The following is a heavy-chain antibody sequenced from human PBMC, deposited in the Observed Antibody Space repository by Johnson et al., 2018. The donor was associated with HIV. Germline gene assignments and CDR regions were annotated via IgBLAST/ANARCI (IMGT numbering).Heavy chain of an antibody. V-gene: IGHV3-30-3*01. CDR3: AKDLQEYYESSGHDAFDI. Sequence: QVLLVESGGGVVQPGRSLRLSCAASGFTFSTYTMHWVRQAPGKGLEWVAVISFDENNKVYADSVKGRFTISRDNSKNTLYLQMNSLRAEDTAVYYCAKDLQEYYESSGHDAFDIWGQGTMVTVSS. J-gene: IGHJ3*02. CDR2: ISFDENNK. CDR1: GFTFSTYT. D-gene: IGHD3-22*01.